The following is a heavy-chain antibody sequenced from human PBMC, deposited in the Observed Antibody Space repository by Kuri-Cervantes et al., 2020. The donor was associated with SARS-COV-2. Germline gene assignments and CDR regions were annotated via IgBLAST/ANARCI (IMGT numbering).Heavy chain of an antibody. V-gene: IGHV4-59*08. Sequence: GSLRLSCAVYGGSFSGYYWSWIRQPPGKGLEWIGYIYYSGSTNYNPSLKSRVTISVDTSKNQFSLKLSSVTAADTAVYYCARLEERWFDPWGQGTLVTVSS. J-gene: IGHJ5*02. D-gene: IGHD3-3*01. CDR2: IYYSGST. CDR1: GGSFSGYY. CDR3: ARLEERWFDP.